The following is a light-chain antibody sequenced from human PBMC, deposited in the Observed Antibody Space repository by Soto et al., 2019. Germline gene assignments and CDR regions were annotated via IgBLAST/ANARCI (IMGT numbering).Light chain of an antibody. CDR2: DIS. J-gene: IGKJ5*01. V-gene: IGKV3-15*01. CDR3: QQYNNWPFS. CDR1: QTIYSN. Sequence: IVMTQSPATLSVSPGERATLSCRAGQTIYSNVAWYQQRPGQAPRLLIYDISTRATGVPARFSGSGSGTEFTLTISGLQSEDFALYFCQQYNNWPFSFGPGTRLEI.